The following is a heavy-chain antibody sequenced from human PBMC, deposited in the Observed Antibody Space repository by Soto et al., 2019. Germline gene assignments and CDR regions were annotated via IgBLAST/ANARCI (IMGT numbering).Heavy chain of an antibody. CDR2: IYSAGNT. V-gene: IGHV3-66*01. CDR1: GFTVSSNY. CDR3: ARDFAVGGPTINYYYGLDV. Sequence: GGSLRLSCLASGFTVSSNYMSWVRQAPGKGLEWISIIYSAGNTYYADSVKGRFTISRDNSKNTLYLQMNSLGAEDTAVYYCARDFAVGGPTINYYYGLDVWGQGTTVTVSS. J-gene: IGHJ6*02. D-gene: IGHD6-19*01.